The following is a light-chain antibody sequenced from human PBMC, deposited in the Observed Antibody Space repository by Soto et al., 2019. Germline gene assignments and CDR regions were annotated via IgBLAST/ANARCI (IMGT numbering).Light chain of an antibody. Sequence: ETVITQSPTTLSVTPGEKATLPCRASQSVSSALAWYQQKPGLPPRLLIYDASTRATGIPARFSGSGSGTEFTLTISRLEPEDFAVYYCQQYGNSLWTFGQRTKV. V-gene: IGKV3-15*01. CDR3: QQYGNSLWT. J-gene: IGKJ1*01. CDR1: QSVSSA. CDR2: DAS.